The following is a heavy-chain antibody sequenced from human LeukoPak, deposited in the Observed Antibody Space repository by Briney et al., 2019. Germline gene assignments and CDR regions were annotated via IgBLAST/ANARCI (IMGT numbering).Heavy chain of an antibody. CDR1: GGSISSYD. J-gene: IGHJ6*03. Sequence: SETLSLTCTVSGGSISSYDWSWIRQPAGKGLEWIGRIYTRGSTNYNPSLKSRVTMSVDTSKNQFSLKLSSVTAADTAVYYCARTTMVRGTYYMDVWGKGTTVTISS. CDR2: IYTRGST. CDR3: ARTTMVRGTYYMDV. D-gene: IGHD3-10*01. V-gene: IGHV4-4*07.